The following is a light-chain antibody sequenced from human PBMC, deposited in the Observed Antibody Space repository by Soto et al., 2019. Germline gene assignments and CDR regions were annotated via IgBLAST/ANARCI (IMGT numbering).Light chain of an antibody. CDR1: QGIRSY. CDR3: QQGYSAIVT. J-gene: IGKJ1*01. Sequence: DLQMTQSPSSLSASXXDRVXITGRASQGIRSYLAWDQQKPGTAPKXXRDAASTLQRLVPSRFSGSGSGTDFTLTSSSLQPEDFATYYCQQGYSAIVTFGQGTKVDIK. V-gene: IGKV1-9*01. CDR2: AAS.